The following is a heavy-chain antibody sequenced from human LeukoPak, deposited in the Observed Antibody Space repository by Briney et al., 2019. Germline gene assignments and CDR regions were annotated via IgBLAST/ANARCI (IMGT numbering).Heavy chain of an antibody. Sequence: PGGSLRLSCAAFGFIVRSNHINWVRQAPGKGLEWVSITYSGDTTYYADSVKGRFIISRDDSKNTLSLQMNDLRVEDTAVYYCARDKVSGATLLDYWGQGTLVTVSS. CDR1: GFIVRSNH. J-gene: IGHJ4*02. D-gene: IGHD1-26*01. CDR3: ARDKVSGATLLDY. CDR2: TYSGDTT. V-gene: IGHV3-66*01.